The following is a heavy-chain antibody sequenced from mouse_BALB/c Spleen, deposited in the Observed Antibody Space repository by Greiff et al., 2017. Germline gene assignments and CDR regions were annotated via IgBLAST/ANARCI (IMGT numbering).Heavy chain of an antibody. Sequence: VQLQQSGAELVRPGVSVKISCKGSGYTFTDYAMHWVKQSHAKSLEWIGVISTYYGDASYNQKFKGKATMTVDKSSSTAYMELARLTSEDSAIYYCARETTRYYFDYWGQGTTLTVSS. CDR2: ISTYYGDA. V-gene: IGHV1S137*01. D-gene: IGHD2-12*01. CDR1: GYTFTDYA. CDR3: ARETTRYYFDY. J-gene: IGHJ2*01.